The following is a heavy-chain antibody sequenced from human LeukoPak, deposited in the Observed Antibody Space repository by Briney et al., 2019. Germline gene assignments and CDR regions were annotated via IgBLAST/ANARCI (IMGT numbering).Heavy chain of an antibody. CDR2: ISGSGGST. CDR1: GFTFSSYA. J-gene: IGHJ4*02. D-gene: IGHD3-22*01. CDR3: AKRDYDSSGYFHFDY. V-gene: IGHV3-23*01. Sequence: GGSLRLSCAASGFTFSSYAMSWVRQAPGKGLEWVSAISGSGGSTYYADSVKGRFTISRDNSKNTLYLQMNSLRAEDTAVYYCAKRDYDSSGYFHFDYWGQGTLVTVSS.